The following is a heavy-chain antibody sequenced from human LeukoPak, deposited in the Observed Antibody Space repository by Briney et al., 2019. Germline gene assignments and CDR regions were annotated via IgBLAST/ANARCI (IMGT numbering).Heavy chain of an antibody. CDR2: IYYSGST. Sequence: PSETLSLTCTVSGGSISSSSYYWGWIRQPPGKGLEWIGSIYYSGSTYYNPSLKSRVTISVDTSKNQFSLKLSSVTAADTAVYYCARGEYGGQGGGLDCWGQGTLVTVSS. CDR3: ARGEYGGQGGGLDC. CDR1: GGSISSSSYY. J-gene: IGHJ4*02. D-gene: IGHD4-23*01. V-gene: IGHV4-39*07.